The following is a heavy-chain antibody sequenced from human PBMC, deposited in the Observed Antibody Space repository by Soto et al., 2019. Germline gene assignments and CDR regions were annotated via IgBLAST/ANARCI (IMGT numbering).Heavy chain of an antibody. Sequence: EVQLVESGGGLVQPGGSLRVSCAASGFTVSSNYMSWVRQAPGKGLEWVSVIYSGGSTYYADSVKGRFTISRDNSKNTLYPQMNRQRAQDPAVYYCARGLPVALCSGYDGSKGGWFDPWGQVHLVTVSA. CDR3: ARGLPVALCSGYDGSKGGWFDP. J-gene: IGHJ5*02. CDR2: IYSGGST. V-gene: IGHV3-66*01. CDR1: GFTVSSNY. D-gene: IGHD5-12*01.